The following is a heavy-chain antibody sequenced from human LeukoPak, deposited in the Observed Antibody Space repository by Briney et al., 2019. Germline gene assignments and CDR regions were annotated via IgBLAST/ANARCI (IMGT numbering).Heavy chain of an antibody. CDR3: ARGRIAYFGLDV. V-gene: IGHV6-1*01. J-gene: IGHJ6*02. CDR2: TYYRSKWYY. Sequence: SQTLSLTCAISGDSVSSNSAAWNWIRQSPSRGLEWLGRTYYRSKWYYDDAVSEKSRITINPATSKNQFSLQLSSVTPEDTAVYYCARGRIAYFGLDVWGQGTTVTVSS. D-gene: IGHD6-13*01. CDR1: GDSVSSNSAA.